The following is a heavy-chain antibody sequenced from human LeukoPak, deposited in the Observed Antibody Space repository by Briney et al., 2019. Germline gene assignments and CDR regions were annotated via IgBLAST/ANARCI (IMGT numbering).Heavy chain of an antibody. V-gene: IGHV3-21*01. CDR2: ISSSSSYI. CDR3: ARGYGSGSYYIALDYYYYGMDV. D-gene: IGHD3-10*01. CDR1: VFIFSSYS. J-gene: IGHJ6*04. Sequence: GGSVGLSCEVSVFIFSSYSMNWVRQAPGRGLEGVSSISSSSSYIYYADSLRGRFIIPSHNGKISLYLQMNSLRAEDTAVYYCARGYGSGSYYIALDYYYYGMDVWGKGTTVTVSS.